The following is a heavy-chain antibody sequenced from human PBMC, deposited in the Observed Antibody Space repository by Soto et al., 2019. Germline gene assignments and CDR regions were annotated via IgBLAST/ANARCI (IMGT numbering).Heavy chain of an antibody. Sequence: VNVSCKASGGTFSSYAISWVRQSPGQGLEWMGGIIPIFGTANYAQKFQGRVTITADESTSTAYMELSSLRSEDTAVYYCASKHLAYCGGDCPSIQYYGMDVWGQGTTVTVS. D-gene: IGHD2-21*02. J-gene: IGHJ6*02. CDR1: GGTFSSYA. CDR3: ASKHLAYCGGDCPSIQYYGMDV. V-gene: IGHV1-69*13. CDR2: IIPIFGTA.